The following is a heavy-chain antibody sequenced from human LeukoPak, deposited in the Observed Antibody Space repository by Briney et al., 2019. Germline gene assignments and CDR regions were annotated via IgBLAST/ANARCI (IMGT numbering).Heavy chain of an antibody. Sequence: GASVKVSRKASGYTFTGYYMHWVRQAPGQGLEWMGWINPNSGGTNYAQKFQGRVTMTRDTSISTAYMELSRLRSDDTAVYYCAREDSIAAAGADYWGQGTLVTVSS. V-gene: IGHV1-2*02. CDR2: INPNSGGT. CDR3: AREDSIAAAGADY. J-gene: IGHJ4*02. CDR1: GYTFTGYY. D-gene: IGHD6-13*01.